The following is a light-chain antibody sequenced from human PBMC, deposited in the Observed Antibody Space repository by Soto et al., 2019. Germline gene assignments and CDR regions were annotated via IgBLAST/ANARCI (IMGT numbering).Light chain of an antibody. CDR3: QQTYSVPPT. J-gene: IGKJ1*01. Sequence: DIQMTQSPSSLSASVGDRVTITCRASQTISNYLNWYHQKPGKAPVLLIFAASSLQSGVPSRFSGSRSGRNFTLAISSLQPADSAIYYCQQTYSVPPTFGRGTKVEI. V-gene: IGKV1-39*01. CDR1: QTISNY. CDR2: AAS.